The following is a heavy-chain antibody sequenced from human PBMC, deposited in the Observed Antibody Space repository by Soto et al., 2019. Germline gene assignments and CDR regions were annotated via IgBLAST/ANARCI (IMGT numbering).Heavy chain of an antibody. CDR3: ARVVASSGYYSVYYFDY. V-gene: IGHV4-31*03. CDR2: IYYSGST. CDR1: GGSISSGGYY. Sequence: SETLSLTCTVSGGSISSGGYYWSWIRQHPGKGLEWIGYIYYSGSTYYNPSPKSRVTISVDTSKNQFSLKLSSVTAADTAVYYCARVVASSGYYSVYYFDYWGQGTLVTVSS. J-gene: IGHJ4*02. D-gene: IGHD3-22*01.